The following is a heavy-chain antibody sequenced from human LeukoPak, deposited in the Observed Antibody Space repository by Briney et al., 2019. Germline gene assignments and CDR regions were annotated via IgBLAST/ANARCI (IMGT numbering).Heavy chain of an antibody. D-gene: IGHD3-22*01. Sequence: SETLSLTCTVSGGSISSYYWSWIRQPPGKGLEWIGYIYYSGSTNYNPSLKSRVTISVDTSKNQFSLKLSSVTAADTAVYYCARGPPYYYDSSGCPPYWFDPWGQGTLVTVSS. J-gene: IGHJ5*02. CDR2: IYYSGST. V-gene: IGHV4-59*01. CDR3: ARGPPYYYDSSGCPPYWFDP. CDR1: GGSISSYY.